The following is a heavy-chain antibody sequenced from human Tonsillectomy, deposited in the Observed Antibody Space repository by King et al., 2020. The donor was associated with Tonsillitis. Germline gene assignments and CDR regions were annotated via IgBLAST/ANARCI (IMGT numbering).Heavy chain of an antibody. J-gene: IGHJ4*02. D-gene: IGHD3-3*01. CDR2: ISTYNDNT. Sequence: QLVQSGAEVKKPGASVKVSCKTSGYIFTSYSISWVRQAPGQGLEWMGWISTYNDNTNYAQTLQGRITMTTDTSTSTAYMELRSLRSDDTAVYYCVREIDFWSGYYTVGGAYWGQGTLVTVSS. V-gene: IGHV1-18*01. CDR1: GYIFTSYS. CDR3: VREIDFWSGYYTVGGAY.